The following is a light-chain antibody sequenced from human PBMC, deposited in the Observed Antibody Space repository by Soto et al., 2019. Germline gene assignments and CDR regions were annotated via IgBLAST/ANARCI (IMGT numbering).Light chain of an antibody. CDR2: GAS. CDR3: QQYGSSLLT. CDR1: QSVSSSY. J-gene: IGKJ1*01. Sequence: EIVLTQSPGTLSLSPGERATLSCRASQSVSSSYLAWYQQKPCQAPRLLIYGASSRATGIPDRFSGSGSGTDFTLTISRLEPEDFAVCYCQQYGSSLLTFGQGTTVEIK. V-gene: IGKV3-20*01.